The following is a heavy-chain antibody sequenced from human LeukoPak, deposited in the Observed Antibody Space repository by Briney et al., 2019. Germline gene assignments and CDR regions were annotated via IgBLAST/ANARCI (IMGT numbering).Heavy chain of an antibody. D-gene: IGHD3-22*01. CDR1: GYTLTELS. Sequence: GASVKVSCKVSGYTLTELSMHWVRQAPGKGLEWMGGFDPEDGETIYAQKFQGRVTMTEDTSTDTAYMELSSLRSEDTAVYYCATAGIQNTPYYYDSSLDYWGQGTLVTVSS. CDR3: ATAGIQNTPYYYDSSLDY. CDR2: FDPEDGET. J-gene: IGHJ4*02. V-gene: IGHV1-24*01.